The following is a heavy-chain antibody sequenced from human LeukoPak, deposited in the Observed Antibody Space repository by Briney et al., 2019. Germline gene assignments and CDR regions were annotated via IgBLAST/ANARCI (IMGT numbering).Heavy chain of an antibody. CDR3: ARDVGASAPDAFDI. CDR2: ISSSSNYI. CDR1: GFTFSTYN. Sequence: GGSLRLSCAASGFTFSTYNMNWVRQAPGNGLDWVSSISSSSNYIYYADSVKGRFTISRDNAKNSLYLQMNSLRVEDTDVYYCARDVGASAPDAFDIWGQGTMVTVSS. D-gene: IGHD1-26*01. V-gene: IGHV3-21*01. J-gene: IGHJ3*02.